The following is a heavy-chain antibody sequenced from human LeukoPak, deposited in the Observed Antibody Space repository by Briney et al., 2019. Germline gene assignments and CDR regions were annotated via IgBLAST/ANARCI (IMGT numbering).Heavy chain of an antibody. CDR1: GYTFTSYG. J-gene: IGHJ4*02. D-gene: IGHD1-26*01. V-gene: IGHV1-18*01. Sequence: ASVKVSCKASGYTFTSYGISWVRQAPGQGLEWMGWISAYNGNTNYAQKFQGRVTMPTDTSTSTAYMELRSLRSDDTPVYYCARDGVGATFDYWGQGTLVTVSS. CDR2: ISAYNGNT. CDR3: ARDGVGATFDY.